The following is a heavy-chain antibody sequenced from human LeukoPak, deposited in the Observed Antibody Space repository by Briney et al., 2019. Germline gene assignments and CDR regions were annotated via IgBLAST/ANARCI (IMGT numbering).Heavy chain of an antibody. CDR3: ARDGLGCSSTSCPFDY. Sequence: ASVKVSCKASGYTITSYGISWVRQAPGQGLEWMGWISAYNGNTNYAQKLQGRVTMTTDTSTSTAYMELRSLRSDDTAVYYCARDGLGCSSTSCPFDYWGQGTLVTVSS. D-gene: IGHD2-2*01. J-gene: IGHJ4*02. CDR1: GYTITSYG. V-gene: IGHV1-18*01. CDR2: ISAYNGNT.